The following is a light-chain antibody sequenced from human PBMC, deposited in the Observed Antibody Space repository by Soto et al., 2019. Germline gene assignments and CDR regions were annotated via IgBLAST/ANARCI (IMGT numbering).Light chain of an antibody. CDR1: QSISTW. CDR3: QQYNTYPLT. Sequence: DIQMTQSPSTLSASVGDRVTITCRASQSISTWLAWYQQKPVKAPKLLIYKASSLESGVSSRFSGSGSGTEFTLTISSLQPDDFATYYCQQYNTYPLTFGGGTTVEIK. V-gene: IGKV1-5*03. CDR2: KAS. J-gene: IGKJ4*01.